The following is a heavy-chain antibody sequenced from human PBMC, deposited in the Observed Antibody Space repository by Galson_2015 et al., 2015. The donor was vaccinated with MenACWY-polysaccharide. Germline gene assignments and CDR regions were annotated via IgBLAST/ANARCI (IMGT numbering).Heavy chain of an antibody. Sequence: SLRLSCATSGFTFSNHGMHWVRQAPGKGLEWVAVIWYDGSNAYYADSVKGRFTISRDNSKNTLYLQMNSLRAEDTAVYHCARDITSRHFDYWGQGALVTVSS. CDR1: GFTFSNHG. J-gene: IGHJ4*02. D-gene: IGHD1-20*01. CDR3: ARDITSRHFDY. CDR2: IWYDGSNA. V-gene: IGHV3-33*01.